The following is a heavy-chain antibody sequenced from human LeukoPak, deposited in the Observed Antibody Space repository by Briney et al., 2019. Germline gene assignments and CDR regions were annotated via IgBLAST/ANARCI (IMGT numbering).Heavy chain of an antibody. Sequence: SETLSLTCTVSGGSITGYYWSWIRQPPGKGLEWIGYIYYSGSTNYNPSLKSRVTMSVDTSKNQFSLKLSSVTAADTAVYYCVGSSGASWLDPWGQGTLVTVSS. CDR3: VGSSGASWLDP. V-gene: IGHV4-59*01. D-gene: IGHD3-10*01. CDR1: GGSITGYY. J-gene: IGHJ5*02. CDR2: IYYSGST.